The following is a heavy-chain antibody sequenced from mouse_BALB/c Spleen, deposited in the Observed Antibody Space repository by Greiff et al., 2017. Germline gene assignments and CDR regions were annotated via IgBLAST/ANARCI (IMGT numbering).Heavy chain of an antibody. CDR2: ISSGSSTI. V-gene: IGHV5-17*02. CDR1: GFTFSSFG. J-gene: IGHJ3*01. Sequence: EVKVVESGGGLVQPGGSRKLSCAASGFTFSSFGMHWVRQAPEKGLEWVAYISSGSSTIYYADTVKGRFTISRDNPKNTLFLQMTSLRSEDTAMYYCARGHYGSSSFAYWGQGTLVTVSA. D-gene: IGHD1-1*01. CDR3: ARGHYGSSSFAY.